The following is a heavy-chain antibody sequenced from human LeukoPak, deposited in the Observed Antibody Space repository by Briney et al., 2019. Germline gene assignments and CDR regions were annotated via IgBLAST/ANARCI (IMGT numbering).Heavy chain of an antibody. D-gene: IGHD2-15*01. CDR3: ARRVDATRWFDP. V-gene: IGHV3-74*01. J-gene: IGHJ5*02. CDR2: INGDGTTT. Sequence: GGSLRLSCSASGFTFSDYFMHWVRQAPGEGLVWVSRINGDGTTTIYADSVKGRFTISRDNAKSTLYLQMNSLRAEDTAIYYCARRVDATRWFDPWGQGTLVTV. CDR1: GFTFSDYF.